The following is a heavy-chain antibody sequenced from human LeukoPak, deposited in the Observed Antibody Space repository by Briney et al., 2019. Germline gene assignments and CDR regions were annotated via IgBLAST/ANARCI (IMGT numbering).Heavy chain of an antibody. D-gene: IGHD2-15*01. Sequence: ASVKVSCKASGYTFTSYDINWVRQATGQGLEWMGWMNPNSGNTGYAQKFQGRVTLTRNTSISPAYMELSSLRSEDTAVYYCAGRGVCSGGSCRGSNNWFDPWGQGTLVTVSS. CDR3: AGRGVCSGGSCRGSNNWFDP. CDR2: MNPNSGNT. CDR1: GYTFTSYD. J-gene: IGHJ5*02. V-gene: IGHV1-8*01.